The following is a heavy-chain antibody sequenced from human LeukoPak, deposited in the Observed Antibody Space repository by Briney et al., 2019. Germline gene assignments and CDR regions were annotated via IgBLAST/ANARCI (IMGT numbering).Heavy chain of an antibody. CDR1: GYTFTGYY. CDR3: ASGLTYYDFWSGYIPRDFDY. CDR2: INPNSGGT. J-gene: IGHJ4*02. V-gene: IGHV1-2*02. Sequence: ASVKVSCKASGYTFTGYYMHWVRQAPGQGLEWMGWINPNSGGTNYAQKFQGRVTMTRDTSISTAYMELSRLRSDDTAVYYCASGLTYYDFWSGYIPRDFDYWGQGTLVTVSS. D-gene: IGHD3-3*01.